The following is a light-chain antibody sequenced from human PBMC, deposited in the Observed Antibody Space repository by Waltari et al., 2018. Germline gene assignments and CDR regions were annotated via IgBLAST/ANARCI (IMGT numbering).Light chain of an antibody. CDR1: ALPKQY. Sequence: SYELTQPPSVSVSPGQTARITCPGDALPKQYVYWYQQKPGQAPWVGIYKDSERPSGIHERFSGSSSGTTATLTISGVQAEDEADYYCQSADSSDTSWVFGGGTKVTVL. CDR3: QSADSSDTSWV. J-gene: IGLJ3*02. CDR2: KDS. V-gene: IGLV3-25*03.